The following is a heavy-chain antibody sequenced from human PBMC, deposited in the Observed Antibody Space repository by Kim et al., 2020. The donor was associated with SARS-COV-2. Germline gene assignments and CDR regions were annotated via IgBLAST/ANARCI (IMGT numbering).Heavy chain of an antibody. CDR2: ISGSGGST. CDR1: GFTFSSYA. D-gene: IGHD2-21*01. Sequence: GGSLRLSCAASGFTFSSYAMSWVGQAPGKGLEWVSAISGSGGSTYYADSVKGRFTISRDNSKTTLYLQMNSLRAEDTAVYYCAKGHQETRVVVIATPNWFDPWGQGTLVTVSS. V-gene: IGHV3-23*01. J-gene: IGHJ5*02. CDR3: AKGHQETRVVVIATPNWFDP.